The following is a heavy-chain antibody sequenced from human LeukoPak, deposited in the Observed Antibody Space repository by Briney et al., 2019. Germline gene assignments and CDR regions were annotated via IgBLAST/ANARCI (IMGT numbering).Heavy chain of an antibody. CDR2: IYHSGST. CDR3: ARGVRFLEWSYYFDY. CDR1: GGSISSGGYY. Sequence: SQTLSLTCTVSGGSISSGGYYWSWIRQPPGKGLEWIGYIYHSGSTYYNPSLKSRVTISVDRSKNQFSLKLSSVTAADTAVYYCARGVRFLEWSYYFDYWGQGTLVTVSS. V-gene: IGHV4-30-2*01. J-gene: IGHJ4*02. D-gene: IGHD3-3*01.